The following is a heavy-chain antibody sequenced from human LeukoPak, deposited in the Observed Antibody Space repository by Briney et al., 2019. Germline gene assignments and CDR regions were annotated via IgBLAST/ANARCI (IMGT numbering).Heavy chain of an antibody. CDR3: ATYGDYEEVDY. CDR2: INSDGSST. Sequence: PGGSLRLSCAASGSTFSSYWMHWVRQAPGKGLVWVSRINSDGSSTSYADSVKGRFTISRDNAKNTLYLQMNSLRAEDTAVYYCATYGDYEEVDYWGRGTLVTVSS. V-gene: IGHV3-74*01. J-gene: IGHJ4*02. D-gene: IGHD4-17*01. CDR1: GSTFSSYW.